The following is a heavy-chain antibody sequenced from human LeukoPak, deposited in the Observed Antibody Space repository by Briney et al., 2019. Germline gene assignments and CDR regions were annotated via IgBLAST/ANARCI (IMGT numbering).Heavy chain of an antibody. D-gene: IGHD2-15*01. CDR3: ARAYSYVYFQH. CDR1: SGSISSYY. Sequence: SETLSLTCTVSSGSISSYYWSWIRQPPGKGLEWIGYIYYSGSTNYNPSLKSRVTISVDTSKNQFSLKLSSVTAADTAVYYCARAYSYVYFQHWGQGTLVTVSS. V-gene: IGHV4-59*01. J-gene: IGHJ1*01. CDR2: IYYSGST.